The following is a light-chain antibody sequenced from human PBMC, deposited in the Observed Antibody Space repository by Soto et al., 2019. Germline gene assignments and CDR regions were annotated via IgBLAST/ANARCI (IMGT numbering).Light chain of an antibody. J-gene: IGKJ1*01. CDR3: QQYNSYPWT. Sequence: DIQMIQSPSALSASVGDRVTITRRASQSISRRLAWYQQKPGKAPKLLIYDASSLESGVPAGFSGSGSGTQFTLTISILQPDDFATYYCQQYNSYPWTFGQGTKV. CDR2: DAS. CDR1: QSISRR. V-gene: IGKV1-5*01.